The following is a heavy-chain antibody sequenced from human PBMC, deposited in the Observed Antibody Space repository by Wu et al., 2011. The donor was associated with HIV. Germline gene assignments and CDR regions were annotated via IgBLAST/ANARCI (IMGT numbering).Heavy chain of an antibody. V-gene: IGHV1-69*06. J-gene: IGHJ4*02. D-gene: IGHD6-19*01. Sequence: QSGRRGEEAWVRPVKVSYARLLEAPSVSYAISWVRQAPGQGLEWMGRIIPMFSTANYAQRFQGRVTITADKSTSTAYMELSSLRSDDTAVYYCASAYLLQWLLKYWGQGTLVTVSS. CDR3: ASAYLLQWLLKY. CDR2: IIPMFSTA. CDR1: EAPSVSYA.